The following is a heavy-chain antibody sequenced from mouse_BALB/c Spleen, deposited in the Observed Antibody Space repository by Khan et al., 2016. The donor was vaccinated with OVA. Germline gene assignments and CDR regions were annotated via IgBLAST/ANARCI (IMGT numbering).Heavy chain of an antibody. CDR2: IDPENGNS. J-gene: IGHJ2*01. V-gene: IGHV14-1*02. CDR1: GFNIKDYY. D-gene: IGHD2-3*01. Sequence: VQLKESGAELERPGALVKLSCKGSGFNIKDYYMQWVKQRPEQGLEWIGWIDPENGNSIYDPKFQGKARITADTSSNTAYLQLSRLTSEDHAVYYCTRSILLYFDYWGQGTTLTVSS. CDR3: TRSILLYFDY.